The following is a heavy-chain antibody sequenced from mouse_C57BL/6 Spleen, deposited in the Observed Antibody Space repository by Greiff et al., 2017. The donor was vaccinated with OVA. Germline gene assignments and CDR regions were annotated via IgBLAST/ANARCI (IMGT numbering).Heavy chain of an antibody. CDR1: GFTFSSYA. CDR2: ISDGGSYT. D-gene: IGHD2-4*01. CDR3: ARDEDDDYDWFAY. Sequence: EVQVVESGGGLVKPGGSLKLSCAASGFTFSSYAMSWVRQTPEKRLEWVATISDGGSYTYYPDNVKGRFTISRDNAKNNLYLQMSHLKSEDTAMYYCARDEDDDYDWFAYWGQGTLVTVSA. J-gene: IGHJ3*01. V-gene: IGHV5-4*01.